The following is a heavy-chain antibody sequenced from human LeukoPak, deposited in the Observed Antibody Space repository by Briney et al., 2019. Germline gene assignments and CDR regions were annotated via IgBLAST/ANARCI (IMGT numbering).Heavy chain of an antibody. D-gene: IGHD3-10*01. V-gene: IGHV4-59*08. CDR1: NGSINTYY. CDR3: ARPSHPRSYYYGSGSYPY. J-gene: IGHJ4*02. CDR2: IYYSGNT. Sequence: SETLSLTCTVSNGSINTYYWTWIRQPPGKGLEWIGYIYYSGNTNYNPSLKSRLTISVDTSKNQFSLNLSSVTAADTAVYYCARPSHPRSYYYGSGSYPYWGQGTLVTVSS.